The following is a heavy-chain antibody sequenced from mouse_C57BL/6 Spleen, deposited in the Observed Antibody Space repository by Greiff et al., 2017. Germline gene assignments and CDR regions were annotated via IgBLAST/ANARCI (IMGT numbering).Heavy chain of an antibody. V-gene: IGHV5-6*01. D-gene: IGHD1-1*01. Sequence: EVNVVESGGDLVKPGGSLKLSCAASGFTFSSYGMSWVRQTPDKRLEWVATISSGGSYTYYPDSVKGRFTISRDTAKNTLYLQMSSLKSEDTAMYYCARPGRGKNYFDYGGKGTTLTVSS. CDR2: ISSGGSYT. J-gene: IGHJ2*01. CDR1: GFTFSSYG. CDR3: ARPGRGKNYFDY.